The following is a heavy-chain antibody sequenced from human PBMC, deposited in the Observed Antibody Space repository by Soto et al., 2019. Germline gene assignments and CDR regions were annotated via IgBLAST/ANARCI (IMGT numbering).Heavy chain of an antibody. CDR1: GFTFSSDW. V-gene: IGHV3-74*01. J-gene: IGHJ3*02. Sequence: GGSLRLSCEASGFTFSSDWMHWVRQAPGKGLVWVSGINSDGSGTYYADSVRGRFTISRDNAKNTLYLQMSSLRGDDTAVYYCAKDLAGHEAFDIWGQGTMVTVSS. CDR3: AKDLAGHEAFDI. CDR2: INSDGSGT.